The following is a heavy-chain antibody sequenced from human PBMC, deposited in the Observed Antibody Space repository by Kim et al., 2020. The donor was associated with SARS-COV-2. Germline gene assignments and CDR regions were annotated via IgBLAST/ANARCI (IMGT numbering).Heavy chain of an antibody. CDR1: GYTFTSYA. CDR2: INTNTGNP. Sequence: ASVKVSCKASGYTFTSYAMNWVRQAPGQGLEWMGWINTNTGNPTYAQGFTGRFVFSLDTSVSTAYLQISSLKAEDTAVYYCARDRLSIWRQGGYYYYGMDDWGQETTVTVSS. V-gene: IGHV7-4-1*02. CDR3: ARDRLSIWRQGGYYYYGMDD. D-gene: IGHD3-16*02. J-gene: IGHJ6*02.